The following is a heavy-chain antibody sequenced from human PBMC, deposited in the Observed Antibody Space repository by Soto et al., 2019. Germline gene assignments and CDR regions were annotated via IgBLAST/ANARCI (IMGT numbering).Heavy chain of an antibody. J-gene: IGHJ4*02. CDR1: GGTFSSYA. CDR3: ARGPDYYDSSGYPSFDY. CDR2: IIPIFGTA. Sequence: SVKVSCKASGGTFSSYAISWVRQAPGQGLEWMGGIIPIFGTANYAQKFQGRVTITADKSTSTAYMELSSLRSEDTAVYYCARGPDYYDSSGYPSFDYWGQGTLVTVSS. D-gene: IGHD3-22*01. V-gene: IGHV1-69*06.